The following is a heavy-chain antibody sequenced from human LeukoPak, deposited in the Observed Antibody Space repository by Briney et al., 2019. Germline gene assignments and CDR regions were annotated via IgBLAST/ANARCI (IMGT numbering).Heavy chain of an antibody. CDR1: VYSISSDYY. V-gene: IGHV4-38-2*02. D-gene: IGHD3-10*01. J-gene: IGHJ4*02. CDR2: IDHSGIT. CDR3: ARLAGRITMDFADY. Sequence: SETLSLTCTVSVYSISSDYYWGWVRQPPGKGRDGIASIDHSGITHYSPSLKSRVTISRDTSKNQFSLKLSSVTAADAAVYYCARLAGRITMDFADYWGQGTLVTVSS.